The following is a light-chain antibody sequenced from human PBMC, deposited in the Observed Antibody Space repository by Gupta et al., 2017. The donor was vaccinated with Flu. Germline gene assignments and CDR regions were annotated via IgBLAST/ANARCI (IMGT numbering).Light chain of an antibody. Sequence: QSALTQPRPGSGSPGQSVTISCSGTSSDIGAYNYVSWYQQHPGKVPKVIVYDVTQRPSGVPDRFSGSKSGNTASLTISGLQPEDEADYYCCSYAGSYTFVFGTGTQVSVL. CDR1: SSDIGAYNY. CDR3: CSYAGSYTFV. V-gene: IGLV2-11*01. J-gene: IGLJ1*01. CDR2: DVT.